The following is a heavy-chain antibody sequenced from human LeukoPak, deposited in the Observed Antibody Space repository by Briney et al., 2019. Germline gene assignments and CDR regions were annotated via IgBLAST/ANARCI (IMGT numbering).Heavy chain of an antibody. CDR2: IYHSGST. V-gene: IGHV4-38-2*02. CDR1: GYSISSGYY. J-gene: IGHJ4*02. Sequence: PSETLSLTCTVSGYSISSGYYWGWIRQPPGKGLEWIGSIYHSGSTYYNPSLKGRVTISVDTSKNQFSLKLSSVTAAGTAVYYCASLQGYYGSGSTTVWGQGTLVTVSS. CDR3: ASLQGYYGSGSTTV. D-gene: IGHD3-10*01.